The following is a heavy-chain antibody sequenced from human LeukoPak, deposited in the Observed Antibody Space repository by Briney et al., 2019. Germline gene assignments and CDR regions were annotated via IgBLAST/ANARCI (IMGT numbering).Heavy chain of an antibody. J-gene: IGHJ4*02. Sequence: TGGSLRLSCAASGFTFSSYSMNWVRQAPGKGLEWVSSISSSSSYIYYADSVKGRFTISRDNAKNSLYLQMNSLRAEDTAVYYCARDVGYGDYVGYWGQGTLVTVSS. V-gene: IGHV3-21*01. CDR2: ISSSSSYI. CDR1: GFTFSSYS. D-gene: IGHD4-17*01. CDR3: ARDVGYGDYVGY.